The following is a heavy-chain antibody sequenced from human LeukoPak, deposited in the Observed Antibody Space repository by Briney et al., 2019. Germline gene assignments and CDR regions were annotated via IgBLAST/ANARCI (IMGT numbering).Heavy chain of an antibody. Sequence: SETLSLTCTVSGGPTRNSFWSWVRQPAGKGLEWIGRIYTDGSTNCNPSLKSRLTMSLDTSKTQFSLKVTSVTAADTAVYCCARAPSGCGGTCAFDYWGQGNLVTVSS. CDR3: ARAPSGCGGTCAFDY. CDR2: IYTDGST. CDR1: GGPTRNSF. J-gene: IGHJ4*02. D-gene: IGHD2-15*01. V-gene: IGHV4-4*07.